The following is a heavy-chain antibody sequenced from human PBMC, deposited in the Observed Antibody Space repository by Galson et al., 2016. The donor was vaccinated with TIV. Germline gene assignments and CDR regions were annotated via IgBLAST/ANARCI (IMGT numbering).Heavy chain of an antibody. Sequence: SLRLSCAASGFTFSSHVMFWVRQAPGKGLEWVALISYVGTNKYYADSVKGRYADSVKGRFTISRDNSKDTLYLQMSSLRVEDTAMYYCARELWGGLDYDTHYFETWGQGTLVTVSS. V-gene: IGHV3-30*03. CDR3: ARELWGGLDYDTHYFET. D-gene: IGHD3-10*01. J-gene: IGHJ4*02. CDR1: GFTFSSHV. CDR2: ISYVGTNK.